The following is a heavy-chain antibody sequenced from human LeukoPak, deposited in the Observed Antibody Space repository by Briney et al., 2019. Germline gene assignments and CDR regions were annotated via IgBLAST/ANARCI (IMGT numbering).Heavy chain of an antibody. CDR3: AREAFDI. CDR1: GFTFSSYS. CDR2: ISYDGSNK. Sequence: LSLTCAASGFTFSSYSMRWLRQAPGKGLEWVAVISYDGSNKYYADSVKGRFTISRDNAKNTLYLQMDSLRAEDTAVYYCAREAFDIWG. V-gene: IGHV3-30-3*01. J-gene: IGHJ3*02.